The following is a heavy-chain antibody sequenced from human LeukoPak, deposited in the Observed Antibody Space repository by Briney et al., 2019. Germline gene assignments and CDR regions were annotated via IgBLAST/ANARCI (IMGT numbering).Heavy chain of an antibody. V-gene: IGHV3-7*03. D-gene: IGHD3-10*01. CDR3: AKDRGYYYGSGSHFDY. CDR2: INHDGRET. J-gene: IGHJ4*02. CDR1: GFNFRYFW. Sequence: PGGSLRLTCLGPGFNFRYFWMSWVRQAPGKGLEWVANINHDGRETYYADSVKGRFIISRDNAKDSLYLQMKSLRAEDTAVYYCAKDRGYYYGSGSHFDYWGQGTLVTVSS.